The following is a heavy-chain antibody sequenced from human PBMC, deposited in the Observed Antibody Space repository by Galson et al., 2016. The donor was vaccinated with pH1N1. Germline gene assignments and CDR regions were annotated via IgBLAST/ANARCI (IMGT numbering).Heavy chain of an antibody. CDR3: TRPNSGSYEEFWFDP. Sequence: SLRLSCAASGFTFSGSAMHRVRQASGKGLEWVGRIRSKADSYATAYAASVEGRFTISRDDSKNTAYLQMNSLKTEDTAVYYCTRPNSGSYEEFWFDPWGQGTLVTVSS. J-gene: IGHJ5*02. CDR1: GFTFSGSA. CDR2: IRSKADSYAT. V-gene: IGHV3-73*01. D-gene: IGHD1-26*01.